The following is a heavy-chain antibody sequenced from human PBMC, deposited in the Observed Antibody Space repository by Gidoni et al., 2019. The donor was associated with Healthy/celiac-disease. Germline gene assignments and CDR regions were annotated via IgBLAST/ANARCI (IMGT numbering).Heavy chain of an antibody. CDR3: ARGGDDYVWGSYRYWRLEHDNCGMDV. D-gene: IGHD3-16*02. Sequence: QVQLVQSGAEVKKPGASVTVSCKASGYTFTSYDINWVRQATGQGLEWMGWMNPNSGNTGYAQKFQGRVTMTRNTSISTAYMELSSLRSEDTAVYYCARGGDDYVWGSYRYWRLEHDNCGMDVWGQGTTVTVSS. CDR2: MNPNSGNT. V-gene: IGHV1-8*01. CDR1: GYTFTSYD. J-gene: IGHJ6*02.